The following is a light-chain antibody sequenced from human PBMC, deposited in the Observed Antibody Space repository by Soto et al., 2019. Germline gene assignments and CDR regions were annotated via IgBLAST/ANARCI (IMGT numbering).Light chain of an antibody. V-gene: IGKV3-15*01. CDR2: GAP. CDR3: QHYNSYSEA. J-gene: IGKJ1*01. CDR1: QSVNSN. Sequence: EIVMTQSPVTLSVSPGERATLSCRASQSVNSNLAWYQQKPGQAPRLLIYGAPTRATGIPARFSGSGSGTEFTLTISSLQPDDFATYYCQHYNSYSEAFGQGTKGDIK.